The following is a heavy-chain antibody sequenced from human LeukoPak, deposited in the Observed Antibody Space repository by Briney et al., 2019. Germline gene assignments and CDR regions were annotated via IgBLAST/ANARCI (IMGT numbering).Heavy chain of an antibody. D-gene: IGHD6-13*01. Sequence: GGSLRLSCAASGFTFSSYSMNWVRQAPGKGLEWVSYISSTGNSLYYADSVKGRFTISRDNAKNSLYLQMNSLRAEDTAVYYCAEGIAAAGDWGQGTLVTVSS. J-gene: IGHJ4*02. CDR3: AEGIAAAGD. V-gene: IGHV3-21*05. CDR2: ISSTGNSL. CDR1: GFTFSSYS.